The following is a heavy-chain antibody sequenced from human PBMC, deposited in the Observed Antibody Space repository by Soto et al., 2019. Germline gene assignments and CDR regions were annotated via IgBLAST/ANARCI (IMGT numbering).Heavy chain of an antibody. J-gene: IGHJ6*03. CDR3: SRDVPVYHRPYYMDV. D-gene: IGHD1-20*01. V-gene: IGHV3-33*01. Sequence: QVQVVESGGGVVQPGRSLRLSCAASGFTFSSYSMHWVRQAPGKGLEWVAVIWYDGRNEYYADSVKGRFTISRDNSKNTLYLQMNSLSAEDTAMYYCSRDVPVYHRPYYMDVWGKGTTVTVSS. CDR1: GFTFSSYS. CDR2: IWYDGRNE.